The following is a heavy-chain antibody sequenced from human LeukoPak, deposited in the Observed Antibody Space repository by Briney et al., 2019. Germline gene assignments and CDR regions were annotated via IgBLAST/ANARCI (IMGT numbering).Heavy chain of an antibody. V-gene: IGHV4-38-2*02. D-gene: IGHD3-22*01. Sequence: TSETLSLTCTVSGYSISSGYYWGWIRQPPGKGLEWIGSIYHSGSTYYNPSLKSRVTISVDTSKNQFSLKLSSVTAADTAVYYCARYPTYDSRGYWGQGTLVTVSS. CDR2: IYHSGST. CDR1: GYSISSGYY. CDR3: ARYPTYDSRGY. J-gene: IGHJ4*02.